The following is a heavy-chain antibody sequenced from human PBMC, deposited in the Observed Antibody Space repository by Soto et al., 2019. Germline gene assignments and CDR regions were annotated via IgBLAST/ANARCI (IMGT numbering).Heavy chain of an antibody. CDR2: ISVSVGST. Sequence: EVQLLEYGGGLVQPGGSLRLSCAASGFTFSSYAMSWVLQAPGKGLDWVSAISVSVGSTYYGDSVKGRFTISRDNSKNTLYLQMNSLRAEDTAVYYCAKVERAVAGIIDWGQGTLVTVSS. CDR1: GFTFSSYA. CDR3: AKVERAVAGIID. D-gene: IGHD6-19*01. V-gene: IGHV3-23*01. J-gene: IGHJ4*02.